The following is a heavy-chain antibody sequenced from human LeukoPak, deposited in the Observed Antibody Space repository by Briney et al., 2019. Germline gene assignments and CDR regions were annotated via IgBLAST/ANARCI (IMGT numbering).Heavy chain of an antibody. D-gene: IGHD2-15*01. Sequence: ASVKVSCKASGYTFTGYYMHWVRQAPGQGLGWMGWINPNSGGTNYAQKFQGRVTMTRDTSISTAYMELSRLRSDDTAVYYCARDLGYCSGGSCPNWFDPWGQGTLVTVSS. J-gene: IGHJ5*02. CDR3: ARDLGYCSGGSCPNWFDP. CDR1: GYTFTGYY. V-gene: IGHV1-2*02. CDR2: INPNSGGT.